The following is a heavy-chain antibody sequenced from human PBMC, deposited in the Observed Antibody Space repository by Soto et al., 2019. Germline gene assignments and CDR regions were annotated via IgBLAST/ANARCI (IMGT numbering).Heavy chain of an antibody. CDR1: GYSLTDYH. Sequence: ASVKVSCKASGYSLTDYHIHWVRQAPGQGLEWLGRINPKSGGTSTAQKFQGWVTMATDTSISTASMELTRLTSDDTAIYYCARGDSTDCSNGVCSFFYNHDMDVWGQGTTVTVSS. V-gene: IGHV1-2*04. J-gene: IGHJ6*02. CDR3: ARGDSTDCSNGVCSFFYNHDMDV. D-gene: IGHD2-8*01. CDR2: INPKSGGT.